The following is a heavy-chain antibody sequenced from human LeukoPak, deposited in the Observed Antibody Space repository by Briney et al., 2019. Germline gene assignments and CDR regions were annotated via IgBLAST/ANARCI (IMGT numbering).Heavy chain of an antibody. CDR2: INAGNGNT. D-gene: IGHD2/OR15-2a*01. Sequence: ASVKVSCKDSGYTFTSYAMHWVRQAPGQRLEWMGWINAGNGNTKYSQKFQGRVTITRDTSASTAYMELSSLRSEDTAVYYCARFYGRLAFDYWGQGTLVTVSS. J-gene: IGHJ4*02. V-gene: IGHV1-3*01. CDR3: ARFYGRLAFDY. CDR1: GYTFTSYA.